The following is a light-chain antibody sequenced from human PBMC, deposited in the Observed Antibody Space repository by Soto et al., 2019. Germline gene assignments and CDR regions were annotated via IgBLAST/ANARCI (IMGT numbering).Light chain of an antibody. CDR2: AAS. V-gene: IGKV3-20*01. CDR3: QHYGSSPPYT. CDR1: QTFASSY. Sequence: IVLTQSPGTLSLSPGETATLSCRASQTFASSYLAWYQQKPGQAPRLLIYAASWRAAGIPDRFSGSGSGADFTLTISRLEPEDFGVYYCQHYGSSPPYTFGQGTKLEIK. J-gene: IGKJ2*01.